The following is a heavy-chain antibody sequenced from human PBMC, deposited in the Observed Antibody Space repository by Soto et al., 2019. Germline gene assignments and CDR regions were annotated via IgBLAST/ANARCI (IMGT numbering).Heavy chain of an antibody. CDR2: IYYSGST. J-gene: IGHJ6*02. D-gene: IGHD6-19*01. CDR1: GGSISSYY. Sequence: PSETLSLTCTVSGGSISSYYWSWIRQPPGKGLEWIGYIYYSGSTNYNPSLKSRVTISVDTSKNQFSLKLSSVTAADTAVYYCARDMGWLDYYYGMDVWGQGTTVTVSS. V-gene: IGHV4-59*01. CDR3: ARDMGWLDYYYGMDV.